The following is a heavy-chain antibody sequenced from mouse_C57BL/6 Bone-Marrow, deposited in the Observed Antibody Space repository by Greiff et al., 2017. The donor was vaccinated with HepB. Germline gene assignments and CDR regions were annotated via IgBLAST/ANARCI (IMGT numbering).Heavy chain of an antibody. CDR3: ARFYGYDGYAMDY. V-gene: IGHV1-53*01. Sequence: VQLQQPGTELVKPGASVKLSCKASGYTFTSYWMHWVKQRPGQGLEWIGNINPSNGGTNYNEKLKSKATLTVDKSSSTAYMQLSSLTSEDSAVYYCARFYGYDGYAMDYWGQGTSVTVSS. J-gene: IGHJ4*01. CDR2: INPSNGGT. D-gene: IGHD2-2*01. CDR1: GYTFTSYW.